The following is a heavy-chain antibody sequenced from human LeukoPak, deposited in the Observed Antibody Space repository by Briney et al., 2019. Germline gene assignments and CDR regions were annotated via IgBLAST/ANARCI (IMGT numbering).Heavy chain of an antibody. Sequence: GGSLRLSCAASGFTFSSYGMHWVRQAPGKGLEWVAVIWYDRSNKYYADSVKGRFTISRDNSKNTLYLQMNSLRAEDTAVYYCAKDGEYDYVWGSYRSGLEYWGQGTLVTVSS. CDR3: AKDGEYDYVWGSYRSGLEY. D-gene: IGHD3-16*02. CDR2: IWYDRSNK. CDR1: GFTFSSYG. V-gene: IGHV3-33*06. J-gene: IGHJ4*02.